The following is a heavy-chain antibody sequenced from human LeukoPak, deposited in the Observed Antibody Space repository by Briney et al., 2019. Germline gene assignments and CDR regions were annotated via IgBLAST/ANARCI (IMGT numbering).Heavy chain of an antibody. CDR3: ARHTEYYDSSGYRLGFDY. Sequence: SSETLSLTCTVSGYSISSGYYWGWIRQSPGKGLEWIGSIYHSGSPFYNPSLKSRVTISVDTSKNQFSLKLSSVTAADTAVYYCARHTEYYDSSGYRLGFDYWGQGTLVTVSS. D-gene: IGHD3-22*01. CDR1: GYSISSGYY. V-gene: IGHV4-38-2*02. CDR2: IYHSGSP. J-gene: IGHJ4*02.